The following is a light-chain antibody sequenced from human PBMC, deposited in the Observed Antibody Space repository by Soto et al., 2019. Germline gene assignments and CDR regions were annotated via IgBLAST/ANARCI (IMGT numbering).Light chain of an antibody. V-gene: IGKV1-39*01. CDR3: QQTYTTPRT. CDR2: ATS. J-gene: IGKJ1*01. CDR1: QTVSTY. Sequence: DTQMTQSPSSLSASVGDRISITCRASQTVSTYLNWYQQKPGKAPTLLISATSTLQSGVPSRFSGSGSGTDFTLTITSLQPEDFATYYCQQTYTTPRTFGQGTKVVIK.